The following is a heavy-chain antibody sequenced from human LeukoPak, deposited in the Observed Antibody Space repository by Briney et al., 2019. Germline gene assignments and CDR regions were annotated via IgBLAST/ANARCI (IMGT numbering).Heavy chain of an antibody. V-gene: IGHV5-10-1*01. CDR3: ASLDCSGGSWVSEVS. Sequence: GEALKIYCHGSPYSFTRYSISWVRQVPGQGREWMGWIVYSDSYTNYSPTLQGHVSISADKSISTAYLQWSSLKASDTGMYYCASLDCSGGSWVSEVSWGQGTLVTVPS. CDR1: PYSFTRYS. D-gene: IGHD2-15*01. J-gene: IGHJ5*02. CDR2: IVYSDSYT.